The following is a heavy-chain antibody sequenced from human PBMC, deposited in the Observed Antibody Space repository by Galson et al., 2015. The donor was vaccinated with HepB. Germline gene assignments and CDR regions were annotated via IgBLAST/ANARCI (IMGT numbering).Heavy chain of an antibody. D-gene: IGHD1-26*01. CDR3: ARQHRAYSGSYSSSVFDY. CDR2: IYPGDSDT. CDR1: GYSFTSYW. Sequence: QSGAEVKKPGESLKISCKGSGYSFTSYWIGWVRQMPGKGLEWMGIIYPGDSDTRYSPSFQGQVTISADKSISTAYLHWSSLKASDTAMYYCARQHRAYSGSYSSSVFDYWGQGTLVTVPS. V-gene: IGHV5-51*01. J-gene: IGHJ4*02.